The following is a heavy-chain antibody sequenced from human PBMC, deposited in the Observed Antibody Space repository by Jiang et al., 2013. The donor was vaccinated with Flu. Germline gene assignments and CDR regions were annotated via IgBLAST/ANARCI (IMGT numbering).Heavy chain of an antibody. CDR3: ARGGRDDYGDPENLYNWFDP. D-gene: IGHD4-17*01. V-gene: IGHV7-4-1*02. J-gene: IGHJ5*02. CDR2: INTNTGNP. Sequence: QSGSELKKPGASVKVSCKASGYTFTSYAMNWVRQAPGQGLEWMGWINTNTGNPTYAQGFTGRFVFSLDTSVSTAYLQISSLKAEDTAVYYCARGGRDDYGDPENLYNWFDPWGQGTLVTVSS. CDR1: GYTFTSYA.